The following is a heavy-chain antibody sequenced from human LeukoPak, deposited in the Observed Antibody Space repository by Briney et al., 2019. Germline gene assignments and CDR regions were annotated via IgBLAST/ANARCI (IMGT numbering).Heavy chain of an antibody. Sequence: GESLKISCQGSGYSFTSYWVAWVRQMPGKGLEWMGIIYGSDSDTRYSPSFQGQVTLSVDKTISTAYLQWNSLKASDTAMYYCARRISVTGREFDSWGQGTLVIVSS. V-gene: IGHV5-51*01. CDR1: GYSFTSYW. D-gene: IGHD6-19*01. CDR2: IYGSDSDT. J-gene: IGHJ4*02. CDR3: ARRISVTGREFDS.